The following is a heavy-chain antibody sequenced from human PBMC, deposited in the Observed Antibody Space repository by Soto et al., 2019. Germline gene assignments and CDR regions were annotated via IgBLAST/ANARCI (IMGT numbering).Heavy chain of an antibody. CDR2: ISSSSYI. CDR3: ATVYSSSSDADY. Sequence: EVQLVESGGGLVKPGGSLRLSCAASGFTFSSYSMNWVRQAPGKGLEWVSSISSSSYIYYADSVKGRFTISRDNAKNSLYLQMNSLRAEDTAVYYCATVYSSSSDADYWGQGTLVTVSS. V-gene: IGHV3-21*01. J-gene: IGHJ4*02. D-gene: IGHD6-6*01. CDR1: GFTFSSYS.